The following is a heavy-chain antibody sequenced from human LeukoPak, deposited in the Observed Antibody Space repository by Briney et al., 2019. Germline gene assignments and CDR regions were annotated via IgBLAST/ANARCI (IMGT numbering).Heavy chain of an antibody. CDR3: ARGVRIVVVAATRAFDI. CDR1: GGSISSGGYS. CDR2: IYHSGST. Sequence: KPSQTLSLTCAVSGGSISSGGYSWSWIRRPPGKGLEWIGYIYHSGSTYYNPSLKSRVTISVDRSKNQFSLKLSSVTAADTAVYYCARGVRIVVVAATRAFDIWGQGTMVTVSS. J-gene: IGHJ3*02. D-gene: IGHD2-15*01. V-gene: IGHV4-30-2*01.